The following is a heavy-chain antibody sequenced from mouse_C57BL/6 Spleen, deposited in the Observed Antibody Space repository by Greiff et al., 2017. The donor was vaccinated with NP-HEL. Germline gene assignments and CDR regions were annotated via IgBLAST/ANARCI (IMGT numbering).Heavy chain of an antibody. V-gene: IGHV1-18*01. D-gene: IGHD4-1*01. CDR3: ARKNWDGGFAY. Sequence: EVQLLQSGPELVKPGASVKIPCKASGYTFTDYNMDWVKQSHGKSLEWIGDINPNNGGTIYNQKFKGKATLTVDKSSSTAYMELRSLTSEDTAVYYCARKNWDGGFAYWGQGTLVTVSA. CDR1: GYTFTDYN. J-gene: IGHJ3*01. CDR2: INPNNGGT.